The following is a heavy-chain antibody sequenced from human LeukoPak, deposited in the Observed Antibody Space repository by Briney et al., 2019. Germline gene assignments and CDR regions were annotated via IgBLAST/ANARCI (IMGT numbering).Heavy chain of an antibody. CDR2: IYYSGST. CDR3: ARDGVWGASDY. Sequence: SETLSLTCTVSGVSISSSSYYWGWIRQPPGKGLEWIGSIYYSGSTYYNPSLKSRVTISVDTSKNQFSLKLSSVTAADTAVYYCARDGVWGASDYWGQGTLVTVSS. D-gene: IGHD3-16*01. J-gene: IGHJ4*02. CDR1: GVSISSSSYY. V-gene: IGHV4-39*07.